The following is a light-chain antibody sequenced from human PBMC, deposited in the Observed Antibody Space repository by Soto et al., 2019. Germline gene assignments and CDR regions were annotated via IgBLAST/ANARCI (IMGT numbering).Light chain of an antibody. CDR3: QQYDSAPLS. CDR2: GAF. Sequence: EIVLTHSPGTLSLSPGERATLSCRASQTVSKNYLAWFQQNSGQAPRLLISGAFNRATGIPDRFSGSGTGTDFTLIISRLEPEDFTMYYCQQYDSAPLSFCGGTKV. CDR1: QTVSKNY. V-gene: IGKV3-20*01. J-gene: IGKJ4*01.